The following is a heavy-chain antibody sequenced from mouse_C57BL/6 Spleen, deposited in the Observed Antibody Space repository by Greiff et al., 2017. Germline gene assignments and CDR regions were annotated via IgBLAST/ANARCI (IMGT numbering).Heavy chain of an antibody. Sequence: QVQLQQSGAELVRPGASVKLSCKASGYTFTDYYINWVKQRPGQGLEWIARIYPGSGNTYYNEKFKGKATLTAEKSSSTAYMQLSSLTSEDSAVYFCARHSSGYYFDYWGQGTTLTVSS. CDR3: ARHSSGYYFDY. D-gene: IGHD3-2*02. CDR2: IYPGSGNT. CDR1: GYTFTDYY. V-gene: IGHV1-76*01. J-gene: IGHJ2*01.